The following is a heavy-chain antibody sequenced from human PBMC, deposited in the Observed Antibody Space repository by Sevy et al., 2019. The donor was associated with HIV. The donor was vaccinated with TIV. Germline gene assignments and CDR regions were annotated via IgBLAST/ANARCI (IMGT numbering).Heavy chain of an antibody. D-gene: IGHD6-13*01. V-gene: IGHV3-15*01. J-gene: IGHJ6*02. CDR1: GFTFSNAW. CDR2: IKSKTDGGTT. CDR3: TTVYEQQLVLLYYGMDV. Sequence: GGSLRLSCAASGFTFSNAWMSWVRQAPGKGLEWVGRIKSKTDGGTTDYAAPVKGRFTISRDDSKNTLYLQMNSLKTEDTAVYYCTTVYEQQLVLLYYGMDVWGQGTTVTVSS.